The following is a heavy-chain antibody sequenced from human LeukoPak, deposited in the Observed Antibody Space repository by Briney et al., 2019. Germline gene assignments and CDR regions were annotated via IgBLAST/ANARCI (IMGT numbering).Heavy chain of an antibody. D-gene: IGHD1-26*01. J-gene: IGHJ1*01. V-gene: IGHV4-4*07. CDR1: GYSIREYS. Sequence: AGTLTLTCTVSGYSIREYSWRWIRQAAGKGLEWIAQIINSGVTNYNPARKSRVTISLDGSDNQFSLRLTSVTTADTLVYYCCTLEVGSSCYESYEYWGEGTQVTVSA. CDR3: CTLEVGSSCYESYEY. CDR2: IINSGVT.